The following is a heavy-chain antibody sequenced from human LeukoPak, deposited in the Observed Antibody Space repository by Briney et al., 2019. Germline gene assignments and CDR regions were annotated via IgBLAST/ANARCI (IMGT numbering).Heavy chain of an antibody. CDR2: ISAYNGNT. V-gene: IGHV1-18*01. CDR1: GYTFTSYG. D-gene: IGHD2-15*01. CDR3: ASGGDCSGGSCYSGFGY. J-gene: IGHJ4*02. Sequence: GASVKVSCKASGYTFTSYGISWVRQAPGQGLEWMGWISAYNGNTNYAQKLQGRVTMTTDTSTSTAYMELRSLRSEDTAVYYCASGGDCSGGSCYSGFGYWGQGTLVTVSS.